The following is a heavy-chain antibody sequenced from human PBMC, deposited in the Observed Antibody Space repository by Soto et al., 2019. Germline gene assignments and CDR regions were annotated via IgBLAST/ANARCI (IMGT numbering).Heavy chain of an antibody. D-gene: IGHD6-13*01. CDR1: GGSFSGYY. CDR2: INHSGST. Sequence: PAETLSLTCAVYGGSFSGYYWSRILQPPGKGLEWIGEINHSGSTNYNPSLKSRVTISVDTSKNQFSLKLSSVTAADTAVYYCARGRVLKQQRGNYAYWGQGTLVTVSS. J-gene: IGHJ4*02. V-gene: IGHV4-34*01. CDR3: ARGRVLKQQRGNYAY.